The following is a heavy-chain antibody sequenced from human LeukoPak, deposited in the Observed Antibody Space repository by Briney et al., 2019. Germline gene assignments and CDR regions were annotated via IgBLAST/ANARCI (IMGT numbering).Heavy chain of an antibody. D-gene: IGHD4-17*01. CDR1: GGSFRGYY. CDR3: ARDDPYYGLNAFDI. Sequence: SETLSLTCAVYGGSFRGYYWSWIRQPPGKGLEWIGEINHSGSTNYNPSLKSRVTISVDTSKNQFSLKLSSVTAADTAVYYCARDDPYYGLNAFDIWGQGTMVTVSS. CDR2: INHSGST. V-gene: IGHV4-34*01. J-gene: IGHJ3*02.